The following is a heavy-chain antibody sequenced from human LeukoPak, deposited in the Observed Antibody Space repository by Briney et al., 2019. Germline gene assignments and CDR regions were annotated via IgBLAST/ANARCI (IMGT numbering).Heavy chain of an antibody. Sequence: PGGSLRLSCAASGFTFSSYAMSWVRHAPGKGLEWVSAISGSGGSTYYADSVKGRFTISRDNSKNTLYLQMNSLRAEDTAVYYCAKDIVATTDYFDYWGQGTLVTVSS. CDR2: ISGSGGST. CDR1: GFTFSSYA. J-gene: IGHJ4*02. V-gene: IGHV3-23*01. D-gene: IGHD5-12*01. CDR3: AKDIVATTDYFDY.